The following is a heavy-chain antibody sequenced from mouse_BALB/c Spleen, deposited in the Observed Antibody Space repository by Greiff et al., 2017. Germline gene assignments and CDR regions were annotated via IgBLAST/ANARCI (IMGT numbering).Heavy chain of an antibody. Sequence: QVQLQQPGAELVKPGASVKMSCKASGYTFTSYNMHWVKQTPGQGLEWIGAIYPGNGDTSYNQKFKGKATLTADKSSSTAYMQLSSLTSEDSAVYYCARSDRYDGFAYWGQGTLVTVSA. CDR1: GYTFTSYN. D-gene: IGHD2-14*01. CDR2: IYPGNGDT. J-gene: IGHJ3*01. V-gene: IGHV1-12*01. CDR3: ARSDRYDGFAY.